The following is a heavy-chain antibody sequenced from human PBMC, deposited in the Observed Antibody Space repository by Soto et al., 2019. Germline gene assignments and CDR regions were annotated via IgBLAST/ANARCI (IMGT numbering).Heavy chain of an antibody. V-gene: IGHV1-3*03. D-gene: IGHD4-17*01. Sequence: QGQLVQSGAEVKKPGASVKVSCGTSGFSFTSYSFHWVRQAPAQGLQWMGWINAGRGKTKYSQQFQGRVTFTWDTSANTVYMELSRLTSEDMSVFYCARWIDNGYFDYWGQGTLVTVSA. J-gene: IGHJ4*02. CDR1: GFSFTSYS. CDR2: INAGRGKT. CDR3: ARWIDNGYFDY.